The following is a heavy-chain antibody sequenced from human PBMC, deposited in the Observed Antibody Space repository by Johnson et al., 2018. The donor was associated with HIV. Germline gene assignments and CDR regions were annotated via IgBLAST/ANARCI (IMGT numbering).Heavy chain of an antibody. CDR2: ISYDGSNK. D-gene: IGHD3-22*01. Sequence: VQLVESGGGVVQPGRSLRLSCAASGFTFSSYAMHWVRQAPGKGLEWVAVISYDGSNKYYADSVKGRFTISRDNSKNTLYLQMNSLRAEDTDVYYCARDQGDDSSGFDAFDIWGQGTMVTVSS. CDR3: ARDQGDDSSGFDAFDI. CDR1: GFTFSSYA. V-gene: IGHV3-30-3*01. J-gene: IGHJ3*02.